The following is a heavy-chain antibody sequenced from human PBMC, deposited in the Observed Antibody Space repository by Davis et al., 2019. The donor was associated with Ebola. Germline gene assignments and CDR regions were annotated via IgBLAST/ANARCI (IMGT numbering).Heavy chain of an antibody. Sequence: SETLSLTCTVSGGSISSYYWSWIRQPPGKGLEWIGYIYYSGSTNYNPSLKSRVTISVDTSKNQFSLKLSSVTAADTAVYYCARGLRFSGYCSGGSCYPSARIDPWGQGTLVTVSS. CDR1: GGSISSYY. J-gene: IGHJ5*02. CDR2: IYYSGST. CDR3: ARGLRFSGYCSGGSCYPSARIDP. V-gene: IGHV4-59*12. D-gene: IGHD2-15*01.